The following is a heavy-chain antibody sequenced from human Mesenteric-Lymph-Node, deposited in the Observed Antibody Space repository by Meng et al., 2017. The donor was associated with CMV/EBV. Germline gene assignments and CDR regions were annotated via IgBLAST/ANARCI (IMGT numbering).Heavy chain of an antibody. J-gene: IGHJ6*02. V-gene: IGHV3-21*05. CDR3: AREETDLRSFYYYGLDV. CDR1: GFTFSSYW. D-gene: IGHD1-26*01. CDR2: ISSDGDFI. Sequence: GESLKISCAASGFTFSSYWMSWVRQAPGKGLEWVSHISSDGDFIYYADSVRGRFTISRDNAKNSLSLQMNSLRDEDTAVYFCAREETDLRSFYYYGLDVWGHGTTVTVSS.